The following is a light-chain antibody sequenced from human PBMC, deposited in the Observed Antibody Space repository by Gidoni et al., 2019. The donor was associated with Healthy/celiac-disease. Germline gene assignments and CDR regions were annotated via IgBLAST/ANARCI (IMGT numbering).Light chain of an antibody. V-gene: IGKV1-33*01. CDR1: QDISNY. CDR2: DAS. J-gene: IGKJ3*01. CDR3: QQYDNLPVPQPPRFT. Sequence: DIQMTQSPSSLSASVGDRVTITCQASQDISNYLNWYQQKPGKAPKLLIYDASNLETGVPSRFSGSGSGTDFTFTISSLQPEDIATYYCQQYDNLPVPQPPRFTFGPGTKVDIK.